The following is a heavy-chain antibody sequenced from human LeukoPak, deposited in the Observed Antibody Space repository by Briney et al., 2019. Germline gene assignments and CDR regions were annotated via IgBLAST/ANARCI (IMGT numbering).Heavy chain of an antibody. Sequence: ASVKVSCKASGYIFTSYGISWVRPAPGQGLEWMGWISAYNGNTNYAQKLQGRVTMTTDTSTSTAYMELRSLRSDDTAVYYCARAVDDYGGNSGDWFDPWGQGTLVTVSS. J-gene: IGHJ5*02. V-gene: IGHV1-18*01. CDR1: GYIFTSYG. CDR3: ARAVDDYGGNSGDWFDP. D-gene: IGHD4-23*01. CDR2: ISAYNGNT.